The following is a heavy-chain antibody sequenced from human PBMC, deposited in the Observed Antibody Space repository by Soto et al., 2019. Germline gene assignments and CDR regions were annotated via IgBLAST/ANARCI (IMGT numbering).Heavy chain of an antibody. CDR1: GYTFTSYG. CDR3: AREVAAAGHFYYYYGMDV. Sequence: ASVKVSCKASGYTFTSYGISWVRQAPGQGLEWMGWISAYNGNTNYAQKLKGRVTMTTDTSTSTAYMELRSLRSDDTAVYYCAREVAAAGHFYYYYGMDVWGQGTTVTVSS. CDR2: ISAYNGNT. V-gene: IGHV1-18*01. J-gene: IGHJ6*02. D-gene: IGHD6-13*01.